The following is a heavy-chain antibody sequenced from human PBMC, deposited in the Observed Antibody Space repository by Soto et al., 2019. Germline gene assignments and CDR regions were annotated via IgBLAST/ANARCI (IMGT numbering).Heavy chain of an antibody. J-gene: IGHJ5*02. CDR1: GYTFTSYG. CDR3: ARLILMGYCSSTSCYPAQTWFDP. D-gene: IGHD2-2*01. Sequence: ASVKVSCKASGYTFTSYGISWVRQAPGQGLEWMGWISAYNGNTNYAQKLQGRVTMTTDTSTSTAYMELRSLRSDDTAVYYCARLILMGYCSSTSCYPAQTWFDPWGQGTLVTVSS. CDR2: ISAYNGNT. V-gene: IGHV1-18*01.